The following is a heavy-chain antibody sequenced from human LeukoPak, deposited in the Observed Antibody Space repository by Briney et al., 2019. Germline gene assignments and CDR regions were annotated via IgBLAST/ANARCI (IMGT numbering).Heavy chain of an antibody. CDR3: ARGRPTIFRVVIIFQPDYFDY. CDR1: GGSFSGYY. CDR2: INYGGST. J-gene: IGHJ4*02. Sequence: SETLSLXCAVYGGSFSGYYWSWIRQPPGKGLEWIGEINYGGSTNYNPSLKSRVTISVDTSKNQFSLKLSSVTAADTAVYYCARGRPTIFRVVIIFQPDYFDYWGQGTLVTVSS. V-gene: IGHV4-34*01. D-gene: IGHD3-3*01.